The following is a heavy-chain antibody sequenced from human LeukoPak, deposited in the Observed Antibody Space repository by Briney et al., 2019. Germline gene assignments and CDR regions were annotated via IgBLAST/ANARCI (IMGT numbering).Heavy chain of an antibody. J-gene: IGHJ6*03. D-gene: IGHD3-10*01. V-gene: IGHV4-39*07. CDR3: ARGTGLAPLWFGELLYTGYYYYYYMDV. Sequence: PSETLSLTCTVSGGSISSYYWGWIRQPPGKGLEWIGSIYYSGSTYYNPSLKSRVTISVDTSKNQFSLKLSSVTAADTAVYYCARGTGLAPLWFGELLYTGYYYYYYMDVWGKGTTVTISS. CDR2: IYYSGST. CDR1: GGSISSYY.